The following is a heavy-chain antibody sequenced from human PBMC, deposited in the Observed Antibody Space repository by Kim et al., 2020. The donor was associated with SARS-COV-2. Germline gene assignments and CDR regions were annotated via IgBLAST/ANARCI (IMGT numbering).Heavy chain of an antibody. CDR2: ISYDGSNK. CDR3: AKDIVIGRAARGYYYGMDV. Sequence: GGSLRLSCAASGFTFSSYGMHWVRQAPGKGLEWVAVISYDGSNKYYADSVKGRFTISRDNSKNTLYLQMNSLRAEDTAVYYCAKDIVIGRAARGYYYGMDVWGQGTTVTVSS. CDR1: GFTFSSYG. V-gene: IGHV3-30*18. D-gene: IGHD6-6*01. J-gene: IGHJ6*02.